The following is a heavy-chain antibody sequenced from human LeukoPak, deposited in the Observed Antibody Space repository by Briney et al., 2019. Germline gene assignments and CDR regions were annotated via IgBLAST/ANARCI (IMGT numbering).Heavy chain of an antibody. D-gene: IGHD3-10*01. V-gene: IGHV4-39*07. Sequence: TSETLSLTCTVSSGSISTSNYYWGWVRQPPGKALEWIGNIFYSGSTYYSPSLKSRVTISLDTSRNQFSLKLSSVTAADTAVYYCARLWFGEPTYYYYYYMDVWGKGTTVTISS. CDR3: ARLWFGEPTYYYYYYMDV. CDR2: IFYSGST. J-gene: IGHJ6*03. CDR1: SGSISTSNYY.